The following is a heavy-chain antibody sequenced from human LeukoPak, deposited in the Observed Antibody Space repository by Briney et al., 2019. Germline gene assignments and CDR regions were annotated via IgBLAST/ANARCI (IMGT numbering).Heavy chain of an antibody. V-gene: IGHV3-21*01. Sequence: PGGSLRLSCAASGFTFSSCSMNWVRQAPGKGLEWVSSITGSSSYIYYADSLKGRFTISRDNAKNSLYLQMNSLRAEDTAVYYCARGTMFPYYFDYWGQGTLVTVSS. CDR3: ARGTMFPYYFDY. J-gene: IGHJ4*02. CDR1: GFTFSSCS. CDR2: ITGSSSYI. D-gene: IGHD3-10*02.